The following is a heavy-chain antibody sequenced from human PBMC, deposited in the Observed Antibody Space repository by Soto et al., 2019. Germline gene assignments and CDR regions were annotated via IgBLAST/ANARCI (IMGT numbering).Heavy chain of an antibody. CDR2: IWYDGSNK. D-gene: IGHD2-8*02. CDR3: TGEVSSGY. J-gene: IGHJ4*02. CDR1: GFTFSSYG. Sequence: GGSLRLSCAASGFTFSSYGMHWVRQAPGKGLEWVAVIWYDGSNKYYADSVKGRFTISRDNSKNTLYLQMNSLGAEDTAAYYCTGEVSSGYWGQGILVTV. V-gene: IGHV3-30*02.